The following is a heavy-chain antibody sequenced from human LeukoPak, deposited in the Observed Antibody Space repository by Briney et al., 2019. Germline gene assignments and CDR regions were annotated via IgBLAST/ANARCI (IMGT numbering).Heavy chain of an antibody. CDR1: GYTFTSYA. CDR2: INAGNGNT. CDR3: ARDRYSGSYSLQYYFDY. J-gene: IGHJ4*02. Sequence: GASVKVSCKASGYTFTSYAMHWVRQAPGQRLEWMGWINAGNGNTKYSQKFQGRVTITADESTSTAYMELSSLRSEDTAVYYCARDRYSGSYSLQYYFDYWGQGTLVTVSS. V-gene: IGHV1-3*01. D-gene: IGHD1-26*01.